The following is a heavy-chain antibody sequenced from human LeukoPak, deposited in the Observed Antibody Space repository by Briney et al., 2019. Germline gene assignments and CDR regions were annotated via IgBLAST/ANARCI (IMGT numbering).Heavy chain of an antibody. CDR3: ARDNAARLEFDP. V-gene: IGHV4-59*01. Sequence: SETLSLTCTVSGGSISSYYWSWIRQPPGKGLEWIGYIYYSGSTNYNPPLKSRVTISVDTSKNQFSLKLSSVTAADTAVYYCARDNAARLEFDPWGQGTLVTVSS. CDR2: IYYSGST. CDR1: GGSISSYY. D-gene: IGHD2-21*01. J-gene: IGHJ5*02.